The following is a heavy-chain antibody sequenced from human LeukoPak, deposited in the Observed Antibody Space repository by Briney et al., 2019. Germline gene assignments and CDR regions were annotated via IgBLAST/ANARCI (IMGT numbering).Heavy chain of an antibody. CDR3: ARFLHQYSGSNDAFDI. V-gene: IGHV4-39*07. Sequence: SETLSLTCTVSGGSISSSSYYWGWIRQPPGKGLEWIGSIYYSGSTYYNPSLKSRVTISVDTSKNQFSLKLSSVTAADTAVYYCARFLHQYSGSNDAFDIWGQGTMVTVSS. D-gene: IGHD1-26*01. CDR1: GGSISSSSYY. J-gene: IGHJ3*02. CDR2: IYYSGST.